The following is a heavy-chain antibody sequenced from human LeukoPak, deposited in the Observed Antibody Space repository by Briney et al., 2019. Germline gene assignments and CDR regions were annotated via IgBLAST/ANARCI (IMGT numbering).Heavy chain of an antibody. CDR1: GFTFSSYH. CDR2: ISSNSEYI. Sequence: GGSLRLSCAASGFTFSSYHINWVRQAPGKGLEWVSSISSNSEYIYYADSVKGRFTISRDNAQNSLYLQMNSLRAEDTAVYYCARGLCGGDCYDYWGQGTLVTVSS. D-gene: IGHD2-21*01. J-gene: IGHJ4*02. V-gene: IGHV3-21*01. CDR3: ARGLCGGDCYDY.